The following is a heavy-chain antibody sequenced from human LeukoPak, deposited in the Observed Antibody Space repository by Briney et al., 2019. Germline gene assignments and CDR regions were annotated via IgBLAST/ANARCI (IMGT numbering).Heavy chain of an antibody. CDR2: IYSAGGT. D-gene: IGHD1-1*01. CDR3: ARTDNWNDSYFDY. Sequence: GGSLRLSCAASGFTVSSNYMTWVRQAPGKGLEWVSLIYSAGGTYYTDSVKGRFTISRHSSKNTLYLQMNSLRGEDTAVYYCARTDNWNDSYFDYWGQGTLVTASS. J-gene: IGHJ4*02. V-gene: IGHV3-53*04. CDR1: GFTVSSNY.